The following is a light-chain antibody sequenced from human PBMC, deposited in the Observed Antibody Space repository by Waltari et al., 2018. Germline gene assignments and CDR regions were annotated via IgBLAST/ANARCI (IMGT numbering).Light chain of an antibody. Sequence: QLVLTQSPSDSASMGASVKLTCTPRSGHSSNVIAWLQQRPEKGPRYLMKVNSDGSHNKGDEIPDRFSGSSSGAERYRTISSLQSEDEGDYYCQTGGHGTWVVGGGTKMTVL. CDR1: SGHSSNV. CDR3: QTGGHGTWV. J-gene: IGLJ3*02. CDR2: VNSDGSH. V-gene: IGLV4-69*01.